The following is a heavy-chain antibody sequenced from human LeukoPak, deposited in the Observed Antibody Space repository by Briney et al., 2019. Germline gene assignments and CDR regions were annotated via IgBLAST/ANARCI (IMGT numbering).Heavy chain of an antibody. CDR3: ETSRAKWGFQTLVVAPKGDWFDP. V-gene: IGHV1-2*02. CDR1: GYTFTGYY. J-gene: IGHJ5*02. D-gene: IGHD5-12*01. Sequence: ASVKVSCKASGYTFTGYYMHWVRQAPGQGLEWMGWINPNSGGTNYAQKFQGRVTMTRDTSISTAYMELSRLRSDDTAVSYCETSRAKWGFQTLVVAPKGDWFDPWGQGTLVTVSS. CDR2: INPNSGGT.